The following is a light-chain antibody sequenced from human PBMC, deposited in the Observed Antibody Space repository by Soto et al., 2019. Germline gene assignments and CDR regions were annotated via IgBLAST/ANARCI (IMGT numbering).Light chain of an antibody. CDR2: AAS. Sequence: IQLTQSPSSLSASVGDRVTITCRASQGISSYLAWYQQKPGKAPNLLIYAASTLQSGVPSRFSGSGSGTDFTLTISSLQPEDFATYYCQQLNSYPRTFGQVTKVDIK. CDR3: QQLNSYPRT. V-gene: IGKV1-9*01. J-gene: IGKJ1*01. CDR1: QGISSY.